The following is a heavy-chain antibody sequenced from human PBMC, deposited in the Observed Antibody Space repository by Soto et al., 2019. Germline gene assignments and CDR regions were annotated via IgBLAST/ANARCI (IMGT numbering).Heavy chain of an antibody. D-gene: IGHD3-10*01. CDR2: INHSGST. V-gene: IGHV4-34*01. CDR3: ARGPAYYYYYGSGSQPYYYYYMDV. J-gene: IGHJ6*03. Sequence: SETLSLTCAVYGGSFSGYYRSWIRQPPGKGLEWIGEINHSGSTNCNPSLKSRVTISVDTSKNQFSLKLSSVTAADTAVYYCARGPAYYYYYGSGSQPYYYYYMDVWGKGTTVTVSS. CDR1: GGSFSGYY.